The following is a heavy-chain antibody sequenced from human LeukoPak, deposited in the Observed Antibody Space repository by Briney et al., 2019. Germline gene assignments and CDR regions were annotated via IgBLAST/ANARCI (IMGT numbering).Heavy chain of an antibody. V-gene: IGHV3-23*01. CDR1: GFSFSSYA. CDR3: AKVAAAAEDYFDY. CDR2: ISGSGGST. J-gene: IGHJ4*02. D-gene: IGHD6-13*01. Sequence: GSLRLSCAASGFSFSSYAVNWVRQAPGKGLEWVSAISGSGGSTYYADSVKGRFTISRDNSKNTLYLQMNSLRAEDTAVYYCAKVAAAAEDYFDYWGQGTLVTVSS.